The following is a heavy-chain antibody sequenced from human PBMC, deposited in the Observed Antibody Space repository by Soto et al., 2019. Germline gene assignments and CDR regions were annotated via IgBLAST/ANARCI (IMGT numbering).Heavy chain of an antibody. CDR3: ARGVTMVRGVIHTPYFDY. Sequence: SETLSLTCTVSGGSISSGGYYWSWIRQHPGKGLEWIGYIYYSGSTYYNPSLKSRVTISVDTSKNQFSLKLSSVTAADTAVYYCARGVTMVRGVIHTPYFDYWGQGTLVTVS. D-gene: IGHD3-10*01. CDR1: GGSISSGGYY. J-gene: IGHJ4*02. V-gene: IGHV4-31*03. CDR2: IYYSGST.